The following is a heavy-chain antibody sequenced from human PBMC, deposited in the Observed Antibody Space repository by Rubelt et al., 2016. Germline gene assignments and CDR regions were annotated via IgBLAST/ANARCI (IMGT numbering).Heavy chain of an antibody. J-gene: IGHJ4*02. CDR3: ARGIPGAVMGFDY. D-gene: IGHD2-2*01. V-gene: IGHV1-3*01. Sequence: SCKASGYTFTSYAMHWVRQAPGHRPEWMGWLKDDNGHPKYSQKFQGRVTITRDTSATTAYMELSSLRSEDTAVYYCARGIPGAVMGFDYWGQGTLVTVSS. CDR1: GYTFTSYA. CDR2: LKDDNGHP.